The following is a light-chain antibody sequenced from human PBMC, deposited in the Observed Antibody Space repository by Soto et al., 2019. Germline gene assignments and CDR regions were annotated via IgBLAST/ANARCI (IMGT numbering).Light chain of an antibody. CDR1: QRVSSY. CDR3: QQRSNWPPGYT. J-gene: IGKJ2*01. CDR2: DAS. V-gene: IGKV3-11*01. Sequence: EIVLTQSPATLSLSPGERATISCRASQRVSSYLAWYQQQPGQAPRLLIYDASNRATGIPARFSGSGSGTDFNLTISSLEPEDFAVYYCQQRSNWPPGYTFGQGTKLEIK.